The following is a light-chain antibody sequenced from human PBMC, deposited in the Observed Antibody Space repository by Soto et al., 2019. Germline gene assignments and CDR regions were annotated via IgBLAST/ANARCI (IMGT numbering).Light chain of an antibody. CDR1: SSDIGGYNF. Sequence: QSALTQPASVSGSPGQSITISCTGTSSDIGGYNFVSWYQHHPGKAPKLMIYEVNNRPSGVSSRFSGSKSGNTASLTISGLQTEHEADYYCSSFTTSSTLVVFGGGTKLTVL. CDR3: SSFTTSSTLVV. CDR2: EVN. J-gene: IGLJ2*01. V-gene: IGLV2-14*01.